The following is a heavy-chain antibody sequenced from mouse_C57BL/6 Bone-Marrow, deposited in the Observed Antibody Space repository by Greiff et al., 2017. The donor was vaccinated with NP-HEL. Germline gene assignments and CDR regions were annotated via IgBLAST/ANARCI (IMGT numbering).Heavy chain of an antibody. D-gene: IGHD1-1*01. CDR2: IYPRSGNT. CDR1: GYTFTSYG. J-gene: IGHJ2*01. V-gene: IGHV1-81*01. CDR3: ARSLFITTVVATGKNY. Sequence: VQLQQSGAELARPGASVKLSCKASGYTFTSYGISWVKQRTGQGLEWIGEIYPRSGNTYYNEKFKGKATLTADKSSSTAYMELRSLTSEDSAVYFCARSLFITTVVATGKNYWGQGTTLTVSS.